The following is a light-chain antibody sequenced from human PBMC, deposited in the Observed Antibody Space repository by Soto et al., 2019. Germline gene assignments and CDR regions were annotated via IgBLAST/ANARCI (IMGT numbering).Light chain of an antibody. CDR1: SSDIGGYNY. V-gene: IGLV2-8*01. J-gene: IGLJ3*02. CDR2: EVS. Sequence: QSALTQPPSASGSPGQSVTISCTGTSSDIGGYNYVSWYQQHPGKAPKLIIYEVSKRPSGVPDRFSGSKSGNTASLTVSGLQAEDEADYYCTSYAGXNNLVFAGGTKLTVL. CDR3: TSYAGXNNLV.